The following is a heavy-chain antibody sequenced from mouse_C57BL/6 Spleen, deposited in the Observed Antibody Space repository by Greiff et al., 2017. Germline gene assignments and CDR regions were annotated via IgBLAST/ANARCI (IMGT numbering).Heavy chain of an antibody. D-gene: IGHD2-4*01. CDR1: GYTFTDYN. J-gene: IGHJ1*03. V-gene: IGHV1-18*01. CDR2: INPNNGGT. Sequence: EVQLQQSGPELVKPGASVKIPCTASGYTFTDYNMDWVKQSHGKSLEWIGDINPNNGGTNYNQKFKGKATLTVDKSSSTAYMELRSLTSEDTAVYYCARPYDYDGDWYFDVWGTATTVTVSS. CDR3: ARPYDYDGDWYFDV.